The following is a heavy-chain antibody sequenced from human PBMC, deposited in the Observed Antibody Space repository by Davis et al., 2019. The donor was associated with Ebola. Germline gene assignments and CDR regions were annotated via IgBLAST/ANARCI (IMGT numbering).Heavy chain of an antibody. CDR2: INPSGGST. J-gene: IGHJ3*02. V-gene: IGHV1-46*01. Sequence: ASVQVSCKASGYTFTSYYMHWVRQAPGQGLEWMGIINPSGGSTSYAQKFQGRVTMTRDTSTSTVYMELSSLRSEDTAVYYCARGGGNYCSSTSCPDPDAFDIWGQGTMVTVSS. D-gene: IGHD2-2*01. CDR3: ARGGGNYCSSTSCPDPDAFDI. CDR1: GYTFTSYY.